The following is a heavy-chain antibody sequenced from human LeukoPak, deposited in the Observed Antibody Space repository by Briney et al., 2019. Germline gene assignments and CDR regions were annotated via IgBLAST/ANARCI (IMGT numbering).Heavy chain of an antibody. CDR2: INHSGNT. V-gene: IGHV4-34*01. D-gene: IGHD2-2*01. J-gene: IGHJ4*02. CDR3: ARELGYCSGSNCYGGVFDY. Sequence: SETLSLICAVYGGSNRGDYWSWLRQPPGKGLDGIGEINHSGNTDYNPSLKSRVTISVDTSKNQLSLKLTPVTAADTAVYYCARELGYCSGSNCYGGVFDYWGQGSLVTVSS. CDR1: GGSNRGDY.